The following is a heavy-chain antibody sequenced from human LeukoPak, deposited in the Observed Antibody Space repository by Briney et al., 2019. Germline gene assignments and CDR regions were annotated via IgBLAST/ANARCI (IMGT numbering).Heavy chain of an antibody. CDR3: AALLGGPHPGY. CDR2: ISSSSSYI. V-gene: IGHV3-21*01. D-gene: IGHD7-27*01. J-gene: IGHJ4*02. Sequence: VWVSSISSSSSYIYYADSVKGRFTISRDNAKNSLYLQMNSLRAEDTAVYYCAALLGGPHPGYWGQGTLVTVSS.